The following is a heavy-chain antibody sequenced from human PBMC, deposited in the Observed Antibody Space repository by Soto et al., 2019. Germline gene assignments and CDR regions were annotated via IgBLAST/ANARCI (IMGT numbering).Heavy chain of an antibody. J-gene: IGHJ4*02. D-gene: IGHD3-10*01. Sequence: QITLKGSGPPLVKPTQTLTLTCTISGFSLSTTGVSVGWIRQPPGKALEWLALIYWDDDKRYSPSLKSRLTITKDTYKKQVVLTMTNMDPVDTATYYCAHRRYSCGSGDLFDYWGQGTLVTVSS. CDR2: IYWDDDK. V-gene: IGHV2-5*02. CDR3: AHRRYSCGSGDLFDY. CDR1: GFSLSTTGVS.